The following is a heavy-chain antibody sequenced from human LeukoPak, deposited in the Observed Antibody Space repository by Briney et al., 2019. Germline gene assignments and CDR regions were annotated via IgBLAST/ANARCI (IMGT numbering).Heavy chain of an antibody. V-gene: IGHV1-69*02. CDR2: IIPILGIA. J-gene: IGHJ4*02. CDR1: GGTFSSYT. D-gene: IGHD6-6*01. Sequence: SVKVSCKASGGTFSSYTISWVRQAPGQGLEWMGRIIPILGIANYAQKFQGRVTITADKSTSTAYMELSSLRSEDTAVYYCARISGSTPFDYWGQGTLVTVSS. CDR3: ARISGSTPFDY.